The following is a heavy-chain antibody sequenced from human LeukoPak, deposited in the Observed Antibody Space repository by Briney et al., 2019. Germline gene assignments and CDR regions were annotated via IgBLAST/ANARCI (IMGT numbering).Heavy chain of an antibody. CDR2: IIPIFGTA. CDR1: GGTFSSYA. V-gene: IGHV1-69*13. J-gene: IGHJ6*04. CDR3: ARLLEEAYHYGMDV. D-gene: IGHD2-15*01. Sequence: SVKVSCKASGGTFSSYAISWVRQAPGQGLEWMGGIIPIFGTANYAQKFQGRATITADESTSTAYMELSSLRSEDTAVYYCARLLEEAYHYGMDVWGKGTTVTVSS.